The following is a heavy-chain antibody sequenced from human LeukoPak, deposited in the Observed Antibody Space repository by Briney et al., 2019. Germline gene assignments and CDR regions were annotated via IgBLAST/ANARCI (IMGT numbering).Heavy chain of an antibody. CDR1: GFTFSSYS. CDR2: ISTGSNYI. CDR3: ASRSSGWYRRVEY. J-gene: IGHJ4*02. V-gene: IGHV3-21*01. D-gene: IGHD6-19*01. Sequence: PGGSLRLSCAASGFTFSSYSMNWVRQAPGKGLEWVSSISTGSNYIYYADSLKGRFTISRDNAKNSLYLQMNSLRAEDTAVYYCASRSSGWYRRVEYWGQGTLVTVSS.